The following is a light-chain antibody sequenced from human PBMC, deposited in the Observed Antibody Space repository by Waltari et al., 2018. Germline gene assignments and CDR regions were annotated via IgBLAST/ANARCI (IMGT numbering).Light chain of an antibody. CDR2: EVS. J-gene: IGKJ4*01. Sequence: DIMMTQTPLSLSVTPGPTASIYCKSSQSLLQSDGKTYLYWYLQKPGQSPQLLIYEVSRRFSVVSDRFSGSGSGTDFTLQISRVGAQDVGVYYCMQSLHFPLTFGGGTKVEVK. V-gene: IGKV2-29*03. CDR3: MQSLHFPLT. CDR1: QSLLQSDGKTY.